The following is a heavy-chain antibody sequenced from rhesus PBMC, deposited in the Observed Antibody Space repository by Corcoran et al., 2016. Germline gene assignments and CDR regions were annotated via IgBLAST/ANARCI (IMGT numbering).Heavy chain of an antibody. CDR3: SKQIAAAGTRAFDF. J-gene: IGHJ3*01. Sequence: QVQLQESGPGLVKPSETLSLTCAVPGGSISSSNWWSWIRQAPGKGLELLGFIYGVRGTTSSHPSLRSRVPISPATSNNQFSLKLSSVTAADTAVYYCSKQIAAAGTRAFDFWGQGLRVTVSS. CDR1: GGSISSSNW. V-gene: IGHV4-65*01. CDR2: IYGVRGTT. D-gene: IGHD6-31*01.